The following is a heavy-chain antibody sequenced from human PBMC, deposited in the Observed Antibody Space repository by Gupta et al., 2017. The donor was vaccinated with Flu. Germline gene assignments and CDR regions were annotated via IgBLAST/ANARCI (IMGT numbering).Heavy chain of an antibody. V-gene: IGHV4-59*08. CDR3: TRGMYESRGYSNAFDY. D-gene: IGHD3-22*01. Sequence: VQLQESGPGLVKPSETLSLTCTVSGDSINNNYWGWIRRSPGKGLEWVGYVHHSGSTKYNPSLESRVTMSMDTSKNHFSLKLTSVTAADTAVYYCTRGMYESRGYSNAFDYWGQGTLVTVSS. J-gene: IGHJ4*02. CDR1: GDSINNNY. CDR2: VHHSGST.